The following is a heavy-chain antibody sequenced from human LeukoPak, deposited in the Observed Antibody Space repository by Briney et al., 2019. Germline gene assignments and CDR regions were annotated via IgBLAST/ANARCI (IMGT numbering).Heavy chain of an antibody. V-gene: IGHV4-59*11. CDR3: ARDYYDSRGEAFDI. D-gene: IGHD3-22*01. CDR1: GDSIGSHY. CDR2: IFYVGST. Sequence: PSETLSLTCTVSGDSIGSHYRSWIRQPPGKGLEWIGYIFYVGSTNYNPSLKSRVTISVDTSKNQFSLKLNSVTAADTAVYYCARDYYDSRGEAFDIWGQGTMVTVSS. J-gene: IGHJ3*02.